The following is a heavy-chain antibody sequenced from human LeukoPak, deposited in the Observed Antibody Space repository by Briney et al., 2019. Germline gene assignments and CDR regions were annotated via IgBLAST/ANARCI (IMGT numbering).Heavy chain of an antibody. CDR2: NYYSGST. CDR3: ARGVYSSSWPFDY. Sequence: SDTLSLTCTVSGGSISSYYWSWIRQPPGKGLEWIGYNYYSGSTNYNPSLKSRVTISVDTSKNQFSLKLSSVTAADTAVYYCARGVYSSSWPFDYWGQGTLVTVSS. D-gene: IGHD6-13*01. CDR1: GGSISSYY. V-gene: IGHV4-59*07. J-gene: IGHJ4*02.